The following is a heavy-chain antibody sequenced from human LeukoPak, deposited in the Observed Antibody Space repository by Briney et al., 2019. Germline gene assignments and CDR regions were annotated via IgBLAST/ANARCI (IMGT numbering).Heavy chain of an antibody. CDR1: GFTFSRHG. D-gene: IGHD5-12*01. V-gene: IGHV3-33*06. J-gene: IGHJ4*02. CDR2: IWYDATNK. Sequence: GGSLRLSCSASGFTFSRHGMHWVRQAPGKGLEWVAVIWYDATNKYYADSVNGRFTVSRDNSKNTMYLQMNSLRAEDTAVYYCAKAPVATIRYFDYWGQGTLVTVSS. CDR3: AKAPVATIRYFDY.